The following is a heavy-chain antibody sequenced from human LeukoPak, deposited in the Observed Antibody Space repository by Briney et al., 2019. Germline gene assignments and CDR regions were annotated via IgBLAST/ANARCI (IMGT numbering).Heavy chain of an antibody. CDR2: MNPNSGNT. Sequence: GASVKVSCKASGYTFTSYDINWVRQATGQGLEWMGWMNPNSGNTGYAQKFQGRVTMTRNTSISTAYMELSSLRSEDTAVYYCARIVVVPAAINSRYHNNWFDPWGQGTLVTVPS. J-gene: IGHJ5*02. CDR1: GYTFTSYD. V-gene: IGHV1-8*01. CDR3: ARIVVVPAAINSRYHNNWFDP. D-gene: IGHD2-2*02.